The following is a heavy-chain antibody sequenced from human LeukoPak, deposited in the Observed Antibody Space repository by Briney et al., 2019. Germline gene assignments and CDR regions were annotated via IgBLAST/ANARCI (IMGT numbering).Heavy chain of an antibody. V-gene: IGHV4-61*02. J-gene: IGHJ3*02. CDR1: GGSISSGSYY. CDR2: IYTSGST. Sequence: TLSLTCTVSGGSISSGSYYWSWIRQPAGKGLEWIGRIYTSGSTNYHPSLKSRATISLDTSKNQFSLELTSVTAADTAVYYCAREYYDSNKAPAFDIWGQGAMVTVS. CDR3: AREYYDSNKAPAFDI. D-gene: IGHD3-22*01.